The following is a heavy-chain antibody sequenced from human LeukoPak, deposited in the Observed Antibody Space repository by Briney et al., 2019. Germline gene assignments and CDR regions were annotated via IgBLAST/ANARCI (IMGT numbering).Heavy chain of an antibody. V-gene: IGHV4-34*01. CDR3: ARGADSGSYYAWFDP. CDR2: INHTGDT. Sequence: SETLSLTCAVYGGSLSTYYWSWIRQPPGKGLEWIGEINHTGDTQYNPSLKSRVTISVDTSKNQFSLKMSSVTAADTAVYYCARGADSGSYYAWFDPWGQGTLVTVSS. CDR1: GGSLSTYY. D-gene: IGHD1-26*01. J-gene: IGHJ5*02.